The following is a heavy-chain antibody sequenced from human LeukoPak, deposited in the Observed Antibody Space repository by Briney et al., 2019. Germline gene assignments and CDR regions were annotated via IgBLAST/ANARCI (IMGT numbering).Heavy chain of an antibody. CDR2: INPNNGDT. CDR3: ARHVAASVWFDP. Sequence: ASVKVSCKASGYTFTGYHMHWVRQAPGQGLEWMGWINPNNGDTYYAQKFQGRVTMTRDTSISTAYMEVSRLRSDDTAIYYCARHVAASVWFDPWGRGTLVTVSS. CDR1: GYTFTGYH. D-gene: IGHD2-21*01. J-gene: IGHJ5*02. V-gene: IGHV1-2*02.